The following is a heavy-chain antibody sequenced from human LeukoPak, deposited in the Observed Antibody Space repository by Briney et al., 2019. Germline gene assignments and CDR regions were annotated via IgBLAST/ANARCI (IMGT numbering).Heavy chain of an antibody. CDR1: GGTFSSYD. CDR2: MNPNSGNT. J-gene: IGHJ5*02. Sequence: ASVKVSCKASGGTFSSYDINWVRQATGQGLEWMGWMNPNSGNTGYAQKFQGRVTITRNTSISTAYMELSSLRSEDTAVYYCASTIAAAGNFDPWGQGTLVTVSS. D-gene: IGHD6-13*01. CDR3: ASTIAAAGNFDP. V-gene: IGHV1-8*03.